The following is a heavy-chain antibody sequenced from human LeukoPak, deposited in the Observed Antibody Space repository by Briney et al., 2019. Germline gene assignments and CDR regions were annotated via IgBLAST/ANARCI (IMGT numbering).Heavy chain of an antibody. CDR1: GGSFSGYY. Sequence: SETLSLTCAVYGGSFSGYYWSWIRQPPGKGLEWIGEINHSGSTNYTPSLKSQVTISVDTSKNQFSLKLTSVTAADTAVYYCARAYPGIEVAANFDYWGQGTLVTVSS. V-gene: IGHV4-34*01. CDR3: ARAYPGIEVAANFDY. J-gene: IGHJ4*02. CDR2: INHSGST. D-gene: IGHD6-19*01.